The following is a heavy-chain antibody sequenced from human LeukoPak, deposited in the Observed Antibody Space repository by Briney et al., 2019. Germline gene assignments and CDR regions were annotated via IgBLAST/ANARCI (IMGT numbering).Heavy chain of an antibody. J-gene: IGHJ4*02. Sequence: GRSLRLSCAASGVTFTSCGMHWVRQAPGKGLEWVAVISHHGSDIYYADSVKGRFTISGDNSKNMLYLLMNSLRPEDTAVYYCVKDLSFSSSCFEHWGQGTLVTVSS. CDR1: GVTFTSCG. CDR2: ISHHGSDI. CDR3: VKDLSFSSSCFEH. D-gene: IGHD6-6*01. V-gene: IGHV3-30*18.